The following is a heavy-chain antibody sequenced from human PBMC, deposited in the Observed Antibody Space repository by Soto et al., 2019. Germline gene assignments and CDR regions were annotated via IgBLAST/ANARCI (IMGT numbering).Heavy chain of an antibody. Sequence: QMQLVQSGPEVKKPGTSVKVSCKTSGVTFPNSAVQWVRQARGQRLEWIGRIVVCSGNTEYAKKLQERVNFKRDMFRGSIFMEISSLRSEDTAIDYCPAEVVAWGVVWVQGTLVTVS. CDR2: IVVCSGNT. CDR3: PAEVVAWGVV. V-gene: IGHV1-58*01. CDR1: GVTFPNSA. D-gene: IGHD5-12*01. J-gene: IGHJ4*02.